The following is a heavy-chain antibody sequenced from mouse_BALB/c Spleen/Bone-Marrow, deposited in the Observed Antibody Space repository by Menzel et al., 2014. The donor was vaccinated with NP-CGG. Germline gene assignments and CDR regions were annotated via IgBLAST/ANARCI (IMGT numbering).Heavy chain of an antibody. CDR3: ARRDYSFAY. J-gene: IGHJ3*01. D-gene: IGHD2-13*01. Sequence: QLQQSGAELVRPGTSVKVSCKASGYAFTNYLIEWVKQRPGQGLEWIGVINPGSGGTNYNEKFKGKATLTADKSSSTAYMQLSSLTSDVSAVYFCARRDYSFAYWGQGTLVTVSA. V-gene: IGHV1-54*01. CDR1: GYAFTNYL. CDR2: INPGSGGT.